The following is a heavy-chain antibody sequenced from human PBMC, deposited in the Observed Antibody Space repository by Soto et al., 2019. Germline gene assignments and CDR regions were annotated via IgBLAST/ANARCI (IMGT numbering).Heavy chain of an antibody. CDR3: AKAVAPGGSGWYGGVDY. J-gene: IGHJ4*02. D-gene: IGHD6-19*01. V-gene: IGHV3-30*18. Sequence: QVQLVESGGGVVQPGRSLRLSCAASGFTFSSYGMHWVRQAPGKGLEWVAVISYDGSNKYYADSVKGRFTISRDNSKNTLYLQMYSLRAEDTAVYYCAKAVAPGGSGWYGGVDYWGQGTLVTVSS. CDR1: GFTFSSYG. CDR2: ISYDGSNK.